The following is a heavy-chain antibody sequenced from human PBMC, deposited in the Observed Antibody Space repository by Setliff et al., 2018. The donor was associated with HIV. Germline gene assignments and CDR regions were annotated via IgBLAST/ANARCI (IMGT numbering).Heavy chain of an antibody. CDR1: GGTFSTYV. J-gene: IGHJ4*02. CDR2: IIPIFGSA. D-gene: IGHD3-22*01. CDR3: ARARKTYDSSAYFFT. Sequence: VASVKVSCKTSGGTFSTYVISWVRQAPGQGLEWMGGIIPIFGSANYAQKFQGRVTITADESASTAYMEVSSLRSEDTAVYYCARARKTYDSSAYFFTWGQGTLVTVSS. V-gene: IGHV1-69*13.